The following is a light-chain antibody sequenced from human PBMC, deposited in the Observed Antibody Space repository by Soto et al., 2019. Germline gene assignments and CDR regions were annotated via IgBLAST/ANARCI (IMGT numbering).Light chain of an antibody. CDR3: SSYTSSSTRV. Sequence: QSVLTQPASVSGSPGQSITISCTGTASDLGYYNYVAWYQHHPGKAPKLMIYEVSDRPSGVSNRFSGSKSGNTASLTISGLQAEDEADYYCSSYTSSSTRVFGTGTKVTVL. CDR1: ASDLGYYNY. CDR2: EVS. J-gene: IGLJ1*01. V-gene: IGLV2-14*01.